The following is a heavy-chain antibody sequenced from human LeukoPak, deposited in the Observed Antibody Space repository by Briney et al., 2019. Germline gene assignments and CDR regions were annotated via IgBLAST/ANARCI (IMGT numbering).Heavy chain of an antibody. CDR1: GFTFSSYW. Sequence: PGGSLRLSCAASGFTFSSYWMSWVRQAPGKGLEWVANIKQDGSEKYYVDSVKGRFTISRDNSKNTLYLQMNSLRVEDTAVYYCAKDQRWSVEYMNVWGKGTTVTVSS. J-gene: IGHJ6*03. CDR3: AKDQRWSVEYMNV. CDR2: IKQDGSEK. D-gene: IGHD3-3*01. V-gene: IGHV3-7*01.